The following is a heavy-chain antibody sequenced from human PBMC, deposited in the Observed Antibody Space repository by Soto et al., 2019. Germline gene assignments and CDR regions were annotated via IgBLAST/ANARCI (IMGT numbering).Heavy chain of an antibody. J-gene: IGHJ4*02. V-gene: IGHV1-18*01. D-gene: IGHD6-19*01. CDR3: ARNLAVALIDY. CDR2: ISAYNGNT. Sequence: QVQLVQSGAEVKKPGASVKVSCKASGYSFTSYGISWVRQAPGQGLEWMGWISAYNGNTKYAQKLQGRVTMTTYTSTSTAYMEWMSLRSDDTAVYDCARNLAVALIDYWGQGTLVTVSS. CDR1: GYSFTSYG.